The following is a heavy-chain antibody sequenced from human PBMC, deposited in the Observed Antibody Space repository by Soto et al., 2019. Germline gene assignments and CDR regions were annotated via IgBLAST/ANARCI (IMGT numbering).Heavy chain of an antibody. Sequence: GGSLRLSCAASGFTFSSYAMSWVRQAPGKGLEWVSAFSGSGGHTYYADSVKGRSTISRDNSKNTLYLQMNSLRAEDTAVYYCAKGGSWPSYGMDVWGQGTTVTVSS. D-gene: IGHD6-13*01. CDR2: FSGSGGHT. J-gene: IGHJ6*02. CDR1: GFTFSSYA. CDR3: AKGGSWPSYGMDV. V-gene: IGHV3-23*01.